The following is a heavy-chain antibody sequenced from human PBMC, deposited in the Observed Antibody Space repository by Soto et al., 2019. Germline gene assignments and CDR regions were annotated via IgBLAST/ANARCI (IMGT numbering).Heavy chain of an antibody. D-gene: IGHD4-17*01. J-gene: IGHJ4*02. CDR2: ISAYNGNT. CDR1: GYTFTSYG. CDR3: AANHGAYRGESLGFDS. Sequence: QVQLVQSGAEVKKPGASVKVSCKASGYTFTSYGISWVRQAPGQGLEWMGWISAYNGNTNYAQKLQGRVTMTTYTSPRSAYMERRTLRSDDTAVYYCAANHGAYRGESLGFDSWGQGTLVTVSS. V-gene: IGHV1-18*01.